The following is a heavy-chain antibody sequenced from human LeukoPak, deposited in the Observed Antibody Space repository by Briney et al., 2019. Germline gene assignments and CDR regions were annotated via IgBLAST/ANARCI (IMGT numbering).Heavy chain of an antibody. D-gene: IGHD6-13*01. CDR3: ARGRGYSSSWYFDY. CDR1: GYTFISYG. V-gene: IGHV1-18*01. CDR2: ISTYNRNT. J-gene: IGHJ4*02. Sequence: ASVKVSCKASGYTFISYGISWVRQAPGQGLEWMGWISTYNRNTNYAQKLQGRVTMTTDTSTSTAYMEPRTLRSDDTAVYYCARGRGYSSSWYFDYWGQGTLVTVSS.